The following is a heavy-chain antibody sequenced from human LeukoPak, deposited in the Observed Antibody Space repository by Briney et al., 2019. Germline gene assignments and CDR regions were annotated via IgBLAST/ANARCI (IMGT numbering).Heavy chain of an antibody. CDR2: ISGSGGST. V-gene: IGHV3-23*01. Sequence: GGSLRLSCAASGFTFSSYAMSWVRQAPGKGQEWVSAISGSGGSTYYADSVKGRFTISRDNSKNTLYLQMNSLRAEDTAVYYCAKSRLRGEYYSFDYWGQGTLVTVSS. D-gene: IGHD2/OR15-2a*01. J-gene: IGHJ4*02. CDR1: GFTFSSYA. CDR3: AKSRLRGEYYSFDY.